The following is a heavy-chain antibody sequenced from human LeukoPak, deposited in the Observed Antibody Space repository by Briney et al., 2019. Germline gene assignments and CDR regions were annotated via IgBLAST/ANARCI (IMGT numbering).Heavy chain of an antibody. CDR2: ISYDGSSK. D-gene: IGHD3-10*01. CDR3: ARNPAAWFGESSSWFDP. CDR1: GFTFSSYA. Sequence: GGSLRLSCAASGFTFSSYAMHWVRQAPGKGLEWVAVISYDGSSKNYADSVKGRFTISRDNSENTLCLQMSSLKTDDSAVYYCARNPAAWFGESSSWFDPWGQGTLVTVSS. V-gene: IGHV3-30-3*01. J-gene: IGHJ5*02.